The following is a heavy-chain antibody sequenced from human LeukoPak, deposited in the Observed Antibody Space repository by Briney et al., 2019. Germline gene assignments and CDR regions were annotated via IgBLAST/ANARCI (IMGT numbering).Heavy chain of an antibody. J-gene: IGHJ5*02. D-gene: IGHD6-13*01. V-gene: IGHV1-2*02. CDR3: ARDMWQQFDWFDP. CDR1: GYTFTGYY. Sequence: GASVKVSCKASGYTFTGYYMHWVRQAPGQGLEWMGWINPNTGDTNSAERFQGRVTMTRDSSISTAYLGLSRLTSDDTAVYYCARDMWQQFDWFDPWGQGTLVTVSS. CDR2: INPNTGDT.